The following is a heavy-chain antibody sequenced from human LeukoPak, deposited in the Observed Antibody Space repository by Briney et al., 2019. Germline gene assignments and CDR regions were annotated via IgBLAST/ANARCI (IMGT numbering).Heavy chain of an antibody. V-gene: IGHV3-21*01. CDR3: AREVSEGFDF. Sequence: AGGSLKLPCAASGFTFNDCAMYWVRQAPGKGLEWVSSFGTRSTSVYHAGSVKGRFAISRDNAKNSLYLQMNSLRAEDTALFYCAREVSEGFDFWGQGTLVTVSS. D-gene: IGHD3-22*01. CDR1: GFTFNDCA. J-gene: IGHJ4*02. CDR2: FGTRSTSV.